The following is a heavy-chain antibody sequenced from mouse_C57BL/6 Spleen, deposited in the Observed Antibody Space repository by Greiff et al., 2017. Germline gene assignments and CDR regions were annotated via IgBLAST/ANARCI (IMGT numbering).Heavy chain of an antibody. Sequence: VKLMESGPELVKPGASVKISCKASGYAFSSSWMNWVKQRPGKGLEWIGRIYPGDGDTNYNGKFKGKATLTADKSSSTAYMQLSSLTSEVSAVYFCARGLYGNSFAYWGQGTLVTVSA. CDR3: ARGLYGNSFAY. J-gene: IGHJ3*01. CDR1: GYAFSSSW. CDR2: IYPGDGDT. V-gene: IGHV1-82*01. D-gene: IGHD2-1*01.